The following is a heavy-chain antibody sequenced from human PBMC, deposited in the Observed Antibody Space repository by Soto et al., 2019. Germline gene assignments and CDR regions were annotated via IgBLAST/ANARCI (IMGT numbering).Heavy chain of an antibody. Sequence: QVQLVQSGAEVKKPGSSVKVSCKASGGTFSSYGISWVRQAPEQGLEWMGGIIPMFGTANHAQKFQGRVTITADKSTSTAYMELSSLRSEDTAVYYCARDRLTIFGVAYYGMDVWGQGTTVTVSS. CDR3: ARDRLTIFGVAYYGMDV. D-gene: IGHD3-3*01. V-gene: IGHV1-69*06. CDR2: IIPMFGTA. CDR1: GGTFSSYG. J-gene: IGHJ6*02.